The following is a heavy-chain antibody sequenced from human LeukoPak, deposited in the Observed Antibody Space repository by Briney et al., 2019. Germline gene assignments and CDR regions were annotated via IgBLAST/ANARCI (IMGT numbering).Heavy chain of an antibody. CDR1: GGSISSGSYY. J-gene: IGHJ4*02. CDR3: AREGASGWYQNPLYYFDY. V-gene: IGHV4-61*02. Sequence: SQTLSLTCTVSGGSISSGSYYWSWIRQPAGKGLEWIGRIYTSGSTNYNPSLKSRVTISVDTSKNQFSLKLSSVTAADTAVYYCAREGASGWYQNPLYYFDYWGQGTLVTVSS. CDR2: IYTSGST. D-gene: IGHD6-19*01.